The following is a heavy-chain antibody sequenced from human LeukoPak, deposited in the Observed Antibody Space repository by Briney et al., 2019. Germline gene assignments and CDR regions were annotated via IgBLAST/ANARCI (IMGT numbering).Heavy chain of an antibody. Sequence: GGSLRLSCAVSGFTLSNAWMSWVRQAPGQVLEWVGRIKRKTDGDTTDYAAPVKGRFTISRDESKDTLYLQMSSLKAEDTAVYYCTRDKLELRQFDYWGQGTLVTVSS. V-gene: IGHV3-15*01. J-gene: IGHJ4*02. CDR2: IKRKTDGDTT. CDR1: GFTLSNAW. D-gene: IGHD1-7*01. CDR3: TRDKLELRQFDY.